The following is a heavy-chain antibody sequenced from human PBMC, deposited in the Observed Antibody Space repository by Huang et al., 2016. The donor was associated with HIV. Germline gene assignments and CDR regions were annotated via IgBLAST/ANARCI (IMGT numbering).Heavy chain of an antibody. J-gene: IGHJ6*02. D-gene: IGHD3-10*01. CDR3: ARVVTGVYGQPTLDYYGMDV. CDR1: GGSFSGYF. CDR2: IKRSGGN. V-gene: IGHV4-34*01. Sequence: QVQLQQWGAGLLKPSETLSLTCAVYGGSFSGYFWSWVRQPPRKGLEWIGEIKRSGGNNANPSLKGRVTISGDTAKNQFSLKLSSVTAADTAVYYCARVVTGVYGQPTLDYYGMDVWGQGTTVTVSS.